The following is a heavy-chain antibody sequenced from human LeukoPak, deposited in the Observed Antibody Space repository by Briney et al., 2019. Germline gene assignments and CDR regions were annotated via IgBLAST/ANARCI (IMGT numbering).Heavy chain of an antibody. J-gene: IGHJ4*02. CDR3: TASITVAGVFDY. V-gene: IGHV3-72*01. CDR2: SRNKANGYST. CDR1: GFTFSDHY. Sequence: GGSLRLSCAAAGFTFSDHYMEWVRQAPGKGLEWVCRSRNKANGYSTEYAASVKGRFTVSRDDSRKSLYLQMNSLRTEDTAMYYCTASITVAGVFDYWGQGILVTVSS. D-gene: IGHD6-19*01.